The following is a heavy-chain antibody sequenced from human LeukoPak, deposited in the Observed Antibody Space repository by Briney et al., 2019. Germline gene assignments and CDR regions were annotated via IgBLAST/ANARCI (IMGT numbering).Heavy chain of an antibody. CDR1: GGSISSSNW. V-gene: IGHV4-4*02. CDR2: IYHSGST. J-gene: IGHJ3*02. CDR3: ARDSSLRAFDI. Sequence: SETLSLTCAVSGGSISSSNWWSRVRQPPGKGPEWIGEIYHSGSTNCNPSLKSRVTISVDKSKNQFSLKLSSVTAADTAVYYCARDSSLRAFDIWGQGTMVTVSS.